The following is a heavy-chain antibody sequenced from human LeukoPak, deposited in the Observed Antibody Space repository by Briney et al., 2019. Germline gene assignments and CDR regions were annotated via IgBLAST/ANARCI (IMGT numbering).Heavy chain of an antibody. Sequence: GGSLRLSCAASGFTFSSYAMSWVRQAPGKGLEWVSAISGSGGSTFYADSVKGRFTISRDNSQNTLYVQMNSLRAEDTAVYYCAKDQGYSSAWYSRDGFDMWGQGTMVTVSS. CDR1: GFTFSSYA. CDR3: AKDQGYSSAWYSRDGFDM. CDR2: ISGSGGST. D-gene: IGHD6-19*01. J-gene: IGHJ3*02. V-gene: IGHV3-23*01.